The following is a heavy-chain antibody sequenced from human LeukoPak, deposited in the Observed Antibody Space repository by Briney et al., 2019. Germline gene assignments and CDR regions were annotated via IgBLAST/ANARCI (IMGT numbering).Heavy chain of an antibody. CDR2: IYYSGST. J-gene: IGHJ4*02. D-gene: IGHD3-9*01. CDR3: ASGSADYDILTGYPYYFDY. V-gene: IGHV4-59*01. CDR1: GGSISSYY. Sequence: PSETLSLTCTVSGGSISSYYWSWIRQPPGKGLEWIGSIYYSGSTNYNPSLKSRVTISVDTSKNQFSLKLSSVTAADTAVYYCASGSADYDILTGYPYYFDYWGQGTLVTVSS.